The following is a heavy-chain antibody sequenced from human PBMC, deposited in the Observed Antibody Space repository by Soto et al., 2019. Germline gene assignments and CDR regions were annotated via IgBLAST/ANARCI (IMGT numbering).Heavy chain of an antibody. Sequence: LRLSCAASGFTVGSHAMSWVRQAPGKGLEWVSSISGSGDGTYYGDSVKGRFTISRDSSSSTLYLQMDNLRGEDTAVYFCTRSRRSILMVYGFGGMDVWGQGTTVTVSS. V-gene: IGHV3-23*01. CDR1: GFTVGSHA. CDR2: ISGSGDGT. D-gene: IGHD2-8*01. J-gene: IGHJ6*02. CDR3: TRSRRSILMVYGFGGMDV.